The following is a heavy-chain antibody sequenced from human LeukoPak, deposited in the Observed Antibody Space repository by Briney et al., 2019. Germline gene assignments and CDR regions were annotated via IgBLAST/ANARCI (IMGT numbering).Heavy chain of an antibody. Sequence: PGGSLRLSCAASGFTFSNAWMSWVRQAPGKGLEWVGRIKSKTDGGTTDYAAPVKGRFTISRDDSKNTLYLQMNSLRDEDTAVYYCAKEEVYYDILTGYFLPLDYWGQGTLVTVSS. CDR3: AKEEVYYDILTGYFLPLDY. V-gene: IGHV3-15*01. J-gene: IGHJ4*02. CDR1: GFTFSNAW. D-gene: IGHD3-9*01. CDR2: IKSKTDGGTT.